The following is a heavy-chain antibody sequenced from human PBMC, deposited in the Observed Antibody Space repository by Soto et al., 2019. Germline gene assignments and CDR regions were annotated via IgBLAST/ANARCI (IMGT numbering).Heavy chain of an antibody. J-gene: IGHJ6*02. CDR1: GYTFTSYG. V-gene: IGHV1-18*04. CDR3: ASNNYDILTGYYYYYYYGMDV. Sequence: ASVKVSCKASGYTFTSYGISWVRQAPGQGLEWMGWISAYNGNTNYAQKLQGRVTMTTDTSTSTAYMELRSLRSDDTAVYYCASNNYDILTGYYYYYYYGMDVWGQGTTVTVSS. CDR2: ISAYNGNT. D-gene: IGHD3-9*01.